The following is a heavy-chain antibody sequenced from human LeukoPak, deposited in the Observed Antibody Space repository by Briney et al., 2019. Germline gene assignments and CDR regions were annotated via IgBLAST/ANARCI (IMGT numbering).Heavy chain of an antibody. CDR2: INPSSGGT. CDR3: ARVVAVAGIDY. Sequence: ASVKVSCKASGYTFTGYYMHWVRQAPGQGLEWMGWINPSSGGTNYAQKFQGRVTMTRDTSISTAYMELSRLRSDDTAVYYCARVVAVAGIDYWGQGTLVTVSS. D-gene: IGHD6-19*01. CDR1: GYTFTGYY. J-gene: IGHJ4*02. V-gene: IGHV1-2*02.